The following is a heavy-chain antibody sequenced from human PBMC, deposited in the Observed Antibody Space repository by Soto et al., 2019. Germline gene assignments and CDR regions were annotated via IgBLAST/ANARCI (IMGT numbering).Heavy chain of an antibody. CDR3: AGLEVSFDY. Sequence: SLLKLSCQTSGGTYSVYPSSWVRQAPGQGLEWMGRIIPILGIANYAQKFQGRVTITADKSTSTAYMELSSLRSEDTAVYYCAGLEVSFDYWGQGTLVTVSS. J-gene: IGHJ4*02. D-gene: IGHD2-8*01. CDR1: GGTYSVYP. CDR2: IIPILGIA. V-gene: IGHV1-69*02.